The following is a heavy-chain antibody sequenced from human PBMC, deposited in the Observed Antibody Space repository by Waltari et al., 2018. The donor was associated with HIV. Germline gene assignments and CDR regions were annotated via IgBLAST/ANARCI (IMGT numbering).Heavy chain of an antibody. CDR1: GSSFNRYG. CDR3: ARAPMTTVTSRGFDI. CDR2: ISVYNDNT. Sequence: QVQLVQSGAEVKKPGASLKVSCKASGSSFNRYGISWVVQAHGQGLACIGRISVYNDNTKYAQKIQDRLNMTTDSPTSTAYMELMSLRSDDTAVYYCARAPMTTVTSRGFDIWGQGTMVIVSS. J-gene: IGHJ3*02. D-gene: IGHD4-17*01. V-gene: IGHV1-18*01.